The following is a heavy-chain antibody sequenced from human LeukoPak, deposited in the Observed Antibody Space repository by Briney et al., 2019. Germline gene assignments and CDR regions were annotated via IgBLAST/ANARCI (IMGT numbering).Heavy chain of an antibody. D-gene: IGHD6-13*01. CDR3: AREAVTGIAAAGIGFDP. J-gene: IGHJ5*02. CDR2: INHSGST. CDR1: GGSFSGYY. V-gene: IGHV4-34*01. Sequence: PSETLSLTCAVYGGSFSGYYWSWIRQPPGKGLEWIGEINHSGSTNYNPSLKSRVTISVDTSKNQFSLKLSSVTAADTAVYYCAREAVTGIAAAGIGFDPWGQGTLVTVSS.